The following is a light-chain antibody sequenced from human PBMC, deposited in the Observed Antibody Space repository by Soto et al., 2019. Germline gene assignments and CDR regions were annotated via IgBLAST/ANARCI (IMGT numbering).Light chain of an antibody. Sequence: EIVLTQSPGTLSLSPGERAILSCRASQSVSSNLAWLQKKPGQAPRLLIYGASTRATGIPARFSGSGSGTEFTLTISSLQSEDFAVYYCQQYGSSPGTFGQGTKVDI. J-gene: IGKJ1*01. V-gene: IGKV3-15*01. CDR3: QQYGSSPGT. CDR2: GAS. CDR1: QSVSSN.